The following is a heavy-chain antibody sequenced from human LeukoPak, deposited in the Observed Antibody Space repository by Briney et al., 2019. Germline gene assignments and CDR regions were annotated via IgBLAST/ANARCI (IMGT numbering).Heavy chain of an antibody. Sequence: SETLSLTCLVSGGSISSGGYYWSWIRQHPGKGLEWIGYIYYSGSTYYNPSLKSRVTISVDTSKNQFSLKLSSVTAADTAVYYCARDSSGWNDMDVCGQGTTVTVSS. CDR1: GGSISSGGYY. D-gene: IGHD6-19*01. V-gene: IGHV4-31*03. J-gene: IGHJ6*02. CDR2: IYYSGST. CDR3: ARDSSGWNDMDV.